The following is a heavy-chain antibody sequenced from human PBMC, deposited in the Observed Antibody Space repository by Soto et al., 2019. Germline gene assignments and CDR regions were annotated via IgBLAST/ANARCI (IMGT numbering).Heavy chain of an antibody. CDR3: AKDAGGISYFDY. CDR1: GFTFSSYG. CDR2: ISYDGSNE. D-gene: IGHD2-8*02. J-gene: IGHJ4*02. V-gene: IGHV3-30*18. Sequence: QVQLVESGGGVVQPGRSLRLSCAASGFTFSSYGMHWVRQAPGKGLEWVAVISYDGSNEYYADSVQGRFTISRDNSKNTLYLQMNSLIAEDTAVYYCAKDAGGISYFDYWGQGNLVTVSS.